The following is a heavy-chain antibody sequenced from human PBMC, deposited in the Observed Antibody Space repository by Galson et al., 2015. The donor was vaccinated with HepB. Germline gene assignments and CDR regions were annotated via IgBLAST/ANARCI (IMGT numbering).Heavy chain of an antibody. J-gene: IGHJ4*02. D-gene: IGHD2-15*01. CDR3: ARSYCSGGSCCSLFDY. V-gene: IGHV1-69*13. CDR2: IIPIFGTA. CDR1: GGTFSSYA. Sequence: SVKVSCKASGGTFSSYAISWVRQAPGQGLEWMGGIIPIFGTANYAQKFQGRVTITADESTSTAYMELSSLRSEDTAVYYCARSYCSGGSCCSLFDYWGQGTLVTVSS.